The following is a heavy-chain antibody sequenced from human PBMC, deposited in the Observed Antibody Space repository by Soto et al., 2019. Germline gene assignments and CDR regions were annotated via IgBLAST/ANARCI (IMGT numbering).Heavy chain of an antibody. V-gene: IGHV1-3*01. J-gene: IGHJ6*02. CDR3: SRETITQGGHFSQFGMDV. CDR2: ISPGSENT. D-gene: IGHD3-9*01. CDR1: KYTFNNYA. Sequence: QVLLVQSGTEVKKPGASVKVSCKASKYTFNNYALHWVRRAPGQGLEWMGWISPGSENTKYSQKFQARVTFTWDTSASTAYMELSSLRSEDTDLYYCSRETITQGGHFSQFGMDVWGQGTTVTVSS.